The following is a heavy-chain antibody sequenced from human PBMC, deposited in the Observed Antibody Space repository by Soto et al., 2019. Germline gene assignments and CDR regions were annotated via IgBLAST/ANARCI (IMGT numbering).Heavy chain of an antibody. Sequence: ASVKVSCKASGYTFTGYYMHWVRQAPGQGLEWMGWINPNSGGTNYAKKFQGWVIMTRETSIRTAYMGLGRLRSDDTAVYYCARAHEAVYSSSPLGRPRYYYMDVWGKGTTVTVSS. V-gene: IGHV1-2*04. J-gene: IGHJ6*03. CDR3: ARAHEAVYSSSPLGRPRYYYMDV. D-gene: IGHD6-6*01. CDR2: INPNSGGT. CDR1: GYTFTGYY.